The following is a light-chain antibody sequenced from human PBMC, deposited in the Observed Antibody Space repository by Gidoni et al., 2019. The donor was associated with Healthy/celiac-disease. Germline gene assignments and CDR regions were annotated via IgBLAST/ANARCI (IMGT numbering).Light chain of an antibody. J-gene: IGKJ5*01. CDR3: QQRSNWPIT. CDR2: DAS. CDR1: QSVSSY. V-gene: IGKV3-11*01. Sequence: ESVLTQSPATLSLSPGERATLSCRASQSVSSYLAWYQQKPGQAPRLLIYDASNRATGIPARFSGSGSGPDFTLTIRSLEPEDFAVYYCQQRSNWPITFXQXTRLEIK.